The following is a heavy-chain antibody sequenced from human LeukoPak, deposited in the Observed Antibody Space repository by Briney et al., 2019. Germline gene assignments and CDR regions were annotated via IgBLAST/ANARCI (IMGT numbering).Heavy chain of an antibody. CDR1: GDSISGFY. Sequence: SETLSLTCAVSGDSISGFYWSWIRQPPGKGLEWIGYIYYSGSANYNPSLKSRVTISVDTSKNQFSLKLNSATAADTAVYYCARGYSDYENSYHYYMDVWGKGTTVTVSS. V-gene: IGHV4-59*01. CDR3: ARGYSDYENSYHYYMDV. J-gene: IGHJ6*03. D-gene: IGHD4-11*01. CDR2: IYYSGSA.